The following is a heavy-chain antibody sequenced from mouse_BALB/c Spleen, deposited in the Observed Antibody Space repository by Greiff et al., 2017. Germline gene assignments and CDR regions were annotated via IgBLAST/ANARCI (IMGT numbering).Heavy chain of an antibody. Sequence: QVQLQQPGAELVKPGASVKLSCKASGYTFTSYYMYWVKQRPGQGLEWIGGINPSNGGTNFNEKFKSKATLTVDKSSSTAYMQLSSLTSEDSAVYYCTRSRGGNFSWFAYWGQGTLVTVSA. CDR2: INPSNGGT. V-gene: IGHV1S81*02. CDR3: TRSRGGNFSWFAY. J-gene: IGHJ3*01. CDR1: GYTFTSYY. D-gene: IGHD2-1*01.